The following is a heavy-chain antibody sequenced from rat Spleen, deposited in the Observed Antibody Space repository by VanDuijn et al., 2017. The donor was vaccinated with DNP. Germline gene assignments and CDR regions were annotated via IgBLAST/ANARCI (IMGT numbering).Heavy chain of an antibody. V-gene: IGHV1-43*01. Sequence: QVQLRQSGAELAEPGSSVKISCKSSGYTFTVNYIGWIKQTTGQGLEYIGYIHTGSGGTSYREKFKGKATLTVDKSSSTAFMQLNSLTPDDSAVYYCARHPQTTGIPDYWGQGVMVTVSS. CDR3: ARHPQTTGIPDY. CDR2: IHTGSGGT. D-gene: IGHD1-7*01. J-gene: IGHJ2*01. CDR1: GYTFTVNY.